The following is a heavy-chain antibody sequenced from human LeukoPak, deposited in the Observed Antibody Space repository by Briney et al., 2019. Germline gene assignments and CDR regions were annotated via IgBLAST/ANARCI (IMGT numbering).Heavy chain of an antibody. CDR2: ISAYNGNT. Sequence: GASVKVSCKASGYTFTSYGISWVRQAPGQGLEWMGWISAYNGNTNYAQKLQGRVTMTTDTSTSTAYMELRSLRSDDTAVYYCARDSYYDILTHLDYWGQGTLVTVSS. D-gene: IGHD3-9*01. V-gene: IGHV1-18*01. J-gene: IGHJ4*02. CDR3: ARDSYYDILTHLDY. CDR1: GYTFTSYG.